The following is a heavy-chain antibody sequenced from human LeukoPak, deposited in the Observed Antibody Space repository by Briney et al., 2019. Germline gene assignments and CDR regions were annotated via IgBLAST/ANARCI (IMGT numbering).Heavy chain of an antibody. V-gene: IGHV3-30*18. D-gene: IGHD5-18*01. Sequence: GGSLRLSCAASGFTFSSYGMHWVRQAPGKGLEWVAVISYDGSNKYYADSVKGRFTISRDNSKNTLYLQMNSLRAEDTAVYYCAKDSQYVDTAMVFDYWGQGTLVTVSS. CDR1: GFTFSSYG. CDR3: AKDSQYVDTAMVFDY. CDR2: ISYDGSNK. J-gene: IGHJ4*02.